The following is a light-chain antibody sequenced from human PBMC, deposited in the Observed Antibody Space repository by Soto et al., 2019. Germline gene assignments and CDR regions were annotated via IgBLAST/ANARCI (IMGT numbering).Light chain of an antibody. J-gene: IGLJ2*01. V-gene: IGLV6-57*02. CDR1: GGSIATNY. Sequence: NFMLTQPHSVSESPGKTVTISCTGSGGSIATNYVQWHQQRPGSAPTTVIYEDDKRPSGVPDRFSGSIDRSSNSASLIISGLKTEDEADYYCQSHDSTHVVFGRGTKVTVL. CDR2: EDD. CDR3: QSHDSTHVV.